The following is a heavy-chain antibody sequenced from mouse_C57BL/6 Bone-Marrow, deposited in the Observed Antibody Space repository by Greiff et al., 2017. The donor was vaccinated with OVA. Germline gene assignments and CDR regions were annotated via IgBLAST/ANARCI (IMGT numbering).Heavy chain of an antibody. CDR2: IYPEYGNT. Sequence: QVQLQQSGAELAKPGASVKLSCKASGYTFTNYIINWVKEGPGHGLEWIGWIYPEYGNTYYNQKFKGKATFNADTSSSTAYMELSSLTSEDSAVSISARGRWMQRAYWGQGTLVTVSA. V-gene: IGHV1-79*01. CDR3: ARGRWMQRAY. J-gene: IGHJ3*01. CDR1: GYTFTNYI. D-gene: IGHD6-5*01.